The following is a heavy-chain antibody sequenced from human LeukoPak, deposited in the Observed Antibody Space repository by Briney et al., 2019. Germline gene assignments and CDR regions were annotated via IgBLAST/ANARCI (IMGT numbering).Heavy chain of an antibody. Sequence: GGSLRLSCAGSGFTFRSYGMHWVRQSPGKGLEWLALISPDGRSEYYAGSVKGRFTISRDNSKSTVYLQMNSLRPEDTALYHCAKDYGGVSNFWGQGTLVTVSS. D-gene: IGHD3-16*01. J-gene: IGHJ4*02. V-gene: IGHV3-30*18. CDR2: ISPDGRSE. CDR3: AKDYGGVSNF. CDR1: GFTFRSYG.